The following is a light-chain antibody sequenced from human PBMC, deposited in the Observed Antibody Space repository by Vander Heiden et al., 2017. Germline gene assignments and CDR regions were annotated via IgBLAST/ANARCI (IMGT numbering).Light chain of an antibody. V-gene: IGLV2-8*01. CDR2: EIR. Sequence: QSALTQSPSALASPGQSVTISCTGTRSDVGTYDHVSWYQQHPGSTPRLIIYEIRKRPSGVPDRFSGSKSGNTASLTVSGLQSEDEADYYSTSYTGSNNFYVVGTGTRVTVL. CDR1: RSDVGTYDH. J-gene: IGLJ1*01. CDR3: TSYTGSNNFYV.